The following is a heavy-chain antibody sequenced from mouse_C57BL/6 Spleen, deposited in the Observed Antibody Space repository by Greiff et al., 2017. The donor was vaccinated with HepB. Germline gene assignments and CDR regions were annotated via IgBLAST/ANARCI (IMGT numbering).Heavy chain of an antibody. Sequence: QVQLKQPGAELVKPGASVKLSCKASGYTFTSYWMHWVKQRPGQGLEWIGMIHPNSGSTNYNEKFKSKATLTVDKSSSTTYMQLSSLTSEDSAVYYCARQKYYGSSLDYWGQGTTLTVSS. D-gene: IGHD1-1*01. CDR1: GYTFTSYW. CDR2: IHPNSGST. CDR3: ARQKYYGSSLDY. J-gene: IGHJ2*01. V-gene: IGHV1-64*01.